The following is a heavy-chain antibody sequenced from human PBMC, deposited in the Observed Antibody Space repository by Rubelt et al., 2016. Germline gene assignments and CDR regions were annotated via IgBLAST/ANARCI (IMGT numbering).Heavy chain of an antibody. CDR1: GGSISSSSYY. CDR3: AGGVDSSSWFNSFDY. V-gene: IGHV4-39*01. CDR2: IYYSGST. Sequence: QLQLQESGPGLVKPSETLSLTCTVSGGSISSSSYYWGWIRQPPGKGLEWIGSIYYSGSTYYNPSLRSRVTISVDTSKNQFSLKLSSVTAADTAVYYCAGGVDSSSWFNSFDYWGQGTLVTVSS. J-gene: IGHJ4*02. D-gene: IGHD6-13*01.